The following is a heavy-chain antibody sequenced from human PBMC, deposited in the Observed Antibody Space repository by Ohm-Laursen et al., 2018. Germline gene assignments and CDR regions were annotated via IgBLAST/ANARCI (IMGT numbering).Heavy chain of an antibody. CDR3: ARGQPIDF. V-gene: IGHV1-46*01. J-gene: IGHJ4*02. Sequence: ASVKVSCKASGYTFTGNYMHWVRQAPGQGLEWMGIINPSAGSTSYAQKFQGRVTMTRDTSTGTVYMELSSLRSEDTAMYYCARGQPIDFWGQGTLVTVSS. CDR2: INPSAGST. CDR1: GYTFTGNY.